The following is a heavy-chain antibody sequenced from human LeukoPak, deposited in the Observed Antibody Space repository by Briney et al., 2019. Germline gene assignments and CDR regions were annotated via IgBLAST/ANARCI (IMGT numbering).Heavy chain of an antibody. J-gene: IGHJ4*02. Sequence: PGGSLRLSCAASGFTFSSYAMHWVRQAPGKGLEWVSGISWNSGSIGYADSVKGRFTISRDNAKNSLYLQMNSLRAEDMALYYCAKEVGSGWYWDYFDYWGQGTLVTVSS. V-gene: IGHV3-9*03. CDR1: GFTFSSYA. CDR3: AKEVGSGWYWDYFDY. CDR2: ISWNSGSI. D-gene: IGHD6-19*01.